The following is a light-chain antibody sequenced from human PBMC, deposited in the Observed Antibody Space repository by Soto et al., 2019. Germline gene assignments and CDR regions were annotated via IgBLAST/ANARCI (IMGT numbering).Light chain of an antibody. CDR2: STS. Sequence: EYVLTLFPGTLPLSFRNRATLSRRASQSVSSNSLAWYQQTPGQAPRLLIYSTSSRATGIPDRFSGSGSGRDFTLTISRLEPEDFTVYHCQQYGNSPLTFGQGTKVDIK. CDR1: QSVSSNS. CDR3: QQYGNSPLT. J-gene: IGKJ1*01. V-gene: IGKV3-20*01.